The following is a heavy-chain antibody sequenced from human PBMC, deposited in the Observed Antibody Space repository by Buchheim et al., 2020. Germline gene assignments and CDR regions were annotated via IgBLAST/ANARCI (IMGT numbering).Heavy chain of an antibody. J-gene: IGHJ6*02. D-gene: IGHD3-10*01. CDR3: AKDLGYYGSGYYYYYGMDV. CDR1: GFTFSSYG. Sequence: QVQLVESGGGVVQPGRSLRLSCAASGFTFSSYGMHWVRQAPGKGLEWVAVISYDGSNKYYADSVKGRFTISRDNSKNKLYLQMNSLRAEDTAVYYCAKDLGYYGSGYYYYYGMDVWGQGTT. V-gene: IGHV3-30*18. CDR2: ISYDGSNK.